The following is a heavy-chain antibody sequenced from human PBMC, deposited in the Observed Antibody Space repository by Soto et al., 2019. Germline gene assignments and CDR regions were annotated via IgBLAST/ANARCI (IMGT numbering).Heavy chain of an antibody. D-gene: IGHD1-26*01. Sequence: ASVKVSCKASGYTFTSHGITWVRQAPGQGLEWMGWISAYNGNTNYTQNLQGRVTMTTDTSTSTAYMELRSLRSDDTAVYYCGRSVGLSYGMDVWGQGTTVTVSS. CDR2: ISAYNGNT. J-gene: IGHJ6*02. V-gene: IGHV1-18*01. CDR1: GYTFTSHG. CDR3: GRSVGLSYGMDV.